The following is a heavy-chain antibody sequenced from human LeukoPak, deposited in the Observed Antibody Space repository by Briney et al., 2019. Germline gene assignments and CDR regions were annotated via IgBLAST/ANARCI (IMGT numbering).Heavy chain of an antibody. J-gene: IGHJ4*02. CDR3: ARGVADY. Sequence: PVQPLDSPSVTSSTGTYIYYADSLKGRFTISRDNAKNSLYLQMNSLRAEDTAVYYCARGVADYWGQGTLVTVSS. CDR2: TSSTGTYI. D-gene: IGHD2-15*01. V-gene: IGHV3-21*01.